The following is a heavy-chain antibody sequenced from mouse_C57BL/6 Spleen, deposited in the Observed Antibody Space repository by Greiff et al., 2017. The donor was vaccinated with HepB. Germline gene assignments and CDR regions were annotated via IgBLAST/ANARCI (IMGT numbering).Heavy chain of an antibody. CDR1: GYAFSSSW. J-gene: IGHJ2*01. Sequence: QVQLKESGPELVKPGASVKISCKASGYAFSSSWMNWVKQRPGKGLEWIGRIYPGDGDTNYNGKFKGKATLTADKSSSTAYMQLSSLTSEDSAVYFCARGDAITTVEVDYWGQGTTLTVSS. CDR2: IYPGDGDT. V-gene: IGHV1-82*01. CDR3: ARGDAITTVEVDY. D-gene: IGHD1-1*01.